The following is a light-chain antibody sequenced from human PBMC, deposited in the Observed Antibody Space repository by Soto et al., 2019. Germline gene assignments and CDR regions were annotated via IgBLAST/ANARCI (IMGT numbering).Light chain of an antibody. V-gene: IGLV1-40*01. CDR1: RSNIGADYD. Sequence: VLTQPPSVSGAPGQRVTVSCTGSRSNIGADYDVHWYQQLPGTAPKLLVYDNRNRPSGVPDRFSGSKSGTSASLAITGLQAEDEADYYCQSYDRSLSGYVFGTGTKVTVL. CDR3: QSYDRSLSGYV. J-gene: IGLJ1*01. CDR2: DNR.